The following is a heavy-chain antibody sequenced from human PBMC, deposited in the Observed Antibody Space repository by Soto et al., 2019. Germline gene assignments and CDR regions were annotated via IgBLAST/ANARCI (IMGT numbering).Heavy chain of an antibody. J-gene: IGHJ4*02. CDR2: IYYSGST. D-gene: IGHD3-10*01. Sequence: ETLSLTCTVSGGSISSYYWSWIRQPPGKGLEWIGYIYYSGSTNYNPSLKSRVTISVDTSKNQFSLKLSSVTAADTAVYYCARAYKSDYYDYWGQGTLVTVSS. CDR1: GGSISSYY. CDR3: ARAYKSDYYDY. V-gene: IGHV4-59*01.